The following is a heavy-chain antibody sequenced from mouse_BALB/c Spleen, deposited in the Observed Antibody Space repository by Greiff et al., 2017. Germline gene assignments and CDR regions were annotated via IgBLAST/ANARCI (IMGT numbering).Heavy chain of an antibody. CDR3: ARSKGNYDDYAMDY. V-gene: IGHV1-7*01. D-gene: IGHD2-1*01. J-gene: IGHJ4*01. Sequence: VKLMESGAELAKPGASVKMSCKASGYTFTSYWMHWVKQRPGQGLEWIGYINPSTGYTEYNQKFKDKATLTADKSSSTAYMQLSSLTSEDSAVYYCARSKGNYDDYAMDYWGQGTSVTVSS. CDR2: INPSTGYT. CDR1: GYTFTSYW.